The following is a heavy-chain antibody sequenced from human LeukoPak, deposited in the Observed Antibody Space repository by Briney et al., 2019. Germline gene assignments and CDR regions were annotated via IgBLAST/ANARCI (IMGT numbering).Heavy chain of an antibody. CDR2: ISGSGGST. Sequence: PGGSLRLSCAASGFTFSSYAMSWVRQAPGKGLEWVPAISGSGGSTYYADSVKGRFTISRDNSKNTLYLQMNSLRAEDTAVYYCAKSYGSGSYFIYYYGMDVWGQGTTVTASS. V-gene: IGHV3-23*01. CDR3: AKSYGSGSYFIYYYGMDV. CDR1: GFTFSSYA. J-gene: IGHJ6*02. D-gene: IGHD3-10*01.